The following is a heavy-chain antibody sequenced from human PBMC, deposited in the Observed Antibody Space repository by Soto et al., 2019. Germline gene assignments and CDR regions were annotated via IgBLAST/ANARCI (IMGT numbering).Heavy chain of an antibody. V-gene: IGHV1-69*13. J-gene: IGHJ6*02. CDR2: IIPIFGTA. CDR3: ARVARFLALAVGENYYYGMDV. D-gene: IGHD3-3*01. CDR1: GGTFSSYA. Sequence: GASVKVSCKASGGTFSSYAISWVRQAPGQGLEWMGGIIPIFGTANYAQKFQGRVTITADESTSTAYMEPSSLRSEDTAVYYCARVARFLALAVGENYYYGMDVWGQGTTVTVSS.